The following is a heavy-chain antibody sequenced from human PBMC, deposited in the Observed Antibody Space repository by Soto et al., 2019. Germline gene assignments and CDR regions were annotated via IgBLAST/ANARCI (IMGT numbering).Heavy chain of an antibody. V-gene: IGHV4-38-2*01. D-gene: IGHD3-10*01. Sequence: SETLSLTCAVSGDSISSGFYWGWIRQPPGKGLEWIGSFNHRGSTYYNPSLKSRITTSVDTSKNQFSLKLSSVTAADTAVYYCAREYGDFDYWGQGTLVTVS. CDR2: FNHRGST. CDR3: AREYGDFDY. CDR1: GDSISSGFY. J-gene: IGHJ4*02.